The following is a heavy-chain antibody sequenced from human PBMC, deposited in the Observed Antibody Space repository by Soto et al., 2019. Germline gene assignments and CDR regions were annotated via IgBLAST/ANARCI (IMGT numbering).Heavy chain of an antibody. J-gene: IGHJ6*03. Sequence: PGGSLRLSCAASGFTFSSYGMHWVRQAPGKGLEWVAVMWYDGSNKYYADSVKGRFTISRDNSKNTLYLQMNSLRAEDTAVYYCARDEGYCSSTSGYRLEYYYYYYMDVWGKGTTVTVSS. V-gene: IGHV3-33*01. D-gene: IGHD2-2*02. CDR3: ARDEGYCSSTSGYRLEYYYYYYMDV. CDR1: GFTFSSYG. CDR2: MWYDGSNK.